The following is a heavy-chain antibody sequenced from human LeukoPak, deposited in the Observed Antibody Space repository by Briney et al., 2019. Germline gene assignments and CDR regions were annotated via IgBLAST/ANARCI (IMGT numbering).Heavy chain of an antibody. Sequence: GGSLRLSCAASGFTFSDFAMNWVRQAPGKGLEWVSLIYSGGNTYYADSVKGRFTISRDNSKNTLYLQMNSLRAEDTAVYYCAGDSYTLLHYWGQGTLVTVSS. CDR3: AGDSYTLLHY. D-gene: IGHD1-26*01. V-gene: IGHV3-53*01. J-gene: IGHJ4*02. CDR1: GFTFSDFA. CDR2: IYSGGNT.